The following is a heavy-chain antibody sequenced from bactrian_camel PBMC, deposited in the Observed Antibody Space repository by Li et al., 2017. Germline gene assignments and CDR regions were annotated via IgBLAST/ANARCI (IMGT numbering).Heavy chain of an antibody. CDR2: IYSDGSNT. CDR3: ATDGWGTWRFGY. D-gene: IGHD5*01. J-gene: IGHJ6*01. Sequence: VQLVESGGGSVQAGQSLKISCTSSINSRSGYYMSWVRQAPEKGLEWVSSIYSDGSNTYYADSVKGRFTISRDNAKNTVYLQMNSLKSVDTALYYCATDGWGTWRFGYWGQGTQVTVS. CDR1: INSRSGYY. V-gene: IGHV3-2*01.